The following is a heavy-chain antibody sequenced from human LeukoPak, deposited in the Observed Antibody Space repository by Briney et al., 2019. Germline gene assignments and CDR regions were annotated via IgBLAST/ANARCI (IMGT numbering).Heavy chain of an antibody. CDR2: NIPIFGTA. V-gene: IGHV1-69*13. CDR1: GGTFSSYA. D-gene: IGHD6-13*01. Sequence: SVKVSCKASGGTFSSYAISWVRQAPGQGLEWMGGNIPIFGTANYAQKFQGRVTITADESTSTAYMELSSLRSEDTAVYYCARDFSSWYERPHTGFDYWGQGTLVTVSS. J-gene: IGHJ4*02. CDR3: ARDFSSWYERPHTGFDY.